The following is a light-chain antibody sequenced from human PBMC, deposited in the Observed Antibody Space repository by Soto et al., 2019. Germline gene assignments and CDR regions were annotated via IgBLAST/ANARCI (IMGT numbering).Light chain of an antibody. CDR2: RNN. V-gene: IGLV1-47*01. CDR1: SANIGSNY. J-gene: IGLJ1*01. CDR3: AAWDDSLSAHYV. Sequence: QSALTQPPSSSGTPGQRVTISCSGSSANIGSNYVYWYQQLPGTAPKLLFYRNNQRPSGVPDRFSGSKSGTSASLAISGLRSEDEADYYCAAWDDSLSAHYVFGTGTKVTVL.